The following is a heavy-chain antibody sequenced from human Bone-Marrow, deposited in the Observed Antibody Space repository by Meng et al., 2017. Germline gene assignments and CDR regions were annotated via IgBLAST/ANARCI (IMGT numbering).Heavy chain of an antibody. CDR3: ARDGEDTYYDILTGYLSPPIDY. CDR1: GFTFSSYA. J-gene: IGHJ4*02. Sequence: GESLKISCAASGFTFSSYAMHWVRQAPGKGLEWVAVISYDGSNKYYADSVKGRFTISRDNSKNTLYLQMNSLRAEDTAVYYCARDGEDTYYDILTGYLSPPIDYWGQGTLVTVSS. V-gene: IGHV3-30*04. CDR2: ISYDGSNK. D-gene: IGHD3-9*01.